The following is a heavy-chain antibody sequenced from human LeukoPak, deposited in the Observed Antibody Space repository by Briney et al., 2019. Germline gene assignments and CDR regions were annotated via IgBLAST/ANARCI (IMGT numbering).Heavy chain of an antibody. J-gene: IGHJ4*02. Sequence: GGFLRLSCAASGFTFSDYYMSWVRQAPGKGLEWVSSISGSGGSPYYADSVKGRFTISRDNSKNTLYLQMNSLRAEDTAVYYCAKGPLLWDWGQGTLVTVSS. CDR3: AKGPLLWD. D-gene: IGHD2/OR15-2a*01. V-gene: IGHV3-23*01. CDR1: GFTFSDYY. CDR2: ISGSGGSP.